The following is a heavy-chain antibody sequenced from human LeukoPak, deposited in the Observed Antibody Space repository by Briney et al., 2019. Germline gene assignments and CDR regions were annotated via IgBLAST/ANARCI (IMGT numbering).Heavy chain of an antibody. Sequence: PSETLSLTCAVSGGSISSGGYSWSWIRQPPGKGLEWIGYIYHSGSTYYNPSLKSRVTISVDTSKNQFSLKLSSVTAADTAVYYCARAYYDILTGYYSWFDPWGQGTLVTVSS. J-gene: IGHJ5*02. V-gene: IGHV4-30-2*02. D-gene: IGHD3-9*01. CDR1: GGSISSGGYS. CDR2: IYHSGST. CDR3: ARAYYDILTGYYSWFDP.